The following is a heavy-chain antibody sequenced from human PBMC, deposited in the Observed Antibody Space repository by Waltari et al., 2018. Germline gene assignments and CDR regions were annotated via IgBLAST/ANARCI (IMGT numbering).Heavy chain of an antibody. J-gene: IGHJ4*02. CDR2: IHNNGNT. CDR1: GASVSSNGYS. V-gene: IGHV4-39*01. CDR3: MRPPHCRGTTCTAF. D-gene: IGHD1-1*01. Sequence: QVQLRESGPGLVKPSDSLSLTCTVSGASVSSNGYSRGVFRPSPGTGLEWIGSIHNNGNTYYNPSLKSRVTISLDTSKNQFSLMLTSVTAADTAVYFCMRPPHCRGTTCTAFWGQGTLVAVSS.